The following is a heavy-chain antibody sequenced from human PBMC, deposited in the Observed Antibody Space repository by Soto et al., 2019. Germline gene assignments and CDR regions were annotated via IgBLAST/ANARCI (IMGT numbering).Heavy chain of an antibody. CDR3: STDTYIVLVPAAMDY. Sequence: GSLRLSCAASGFTFSNAWMSWVRQAPGKGLEWVGRIKSKTDGGTTDYAAPVKGRFTISRDDSKNTLYLQMNSLKTEDTALYYCSTDTYIVLVPAAMDYWGQVSLVSVSS. CDR1: GFTFSNAW. D-gene: IGHD2-2*01. CDR2: IKSKTDGGTT. V-gene: IGHV3-15*01. J-gene: IGHJ4*02.